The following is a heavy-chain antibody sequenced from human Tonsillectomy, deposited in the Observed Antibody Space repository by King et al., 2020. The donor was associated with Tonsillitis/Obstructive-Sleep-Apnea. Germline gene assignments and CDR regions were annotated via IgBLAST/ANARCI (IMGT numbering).Heavy chain of an antibody. CDR1: GGSVSSGSYY. CDR3: ARDRVATPPHFDY. V-gene: IGHV4-61*01. CDR2: IYYSGST. D-gene: IGHD2-15*01. J-gene: IGHJ4*02. Sequence: MQLQESGPGLVKPSETLSLTCTVSGGSVSSGSYYWGWIRQPPGKGLEWIGYIYYSGSTTYNPSLKSRVTISVDTSKNQFSLKLISVTAADTAVYYCARDRVATPPHFDYWGQGTLVTVSS.